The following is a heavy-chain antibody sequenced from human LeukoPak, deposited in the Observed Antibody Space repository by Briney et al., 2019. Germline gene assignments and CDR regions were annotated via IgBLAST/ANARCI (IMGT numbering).Heavy chain of an antibody. CDR2: ISGSGGST. CDR3: AKDGVLWFGRPRYYFDY. Sequence: GGSLRLSCAASGFTFSSYAMSWVRRAPGKGLEWVAAISGSGGSTYYADSVKGRFTISRDNSKNTLYLQMNSLRAEDTAVYYCAKDGVLWFGRPRYYFDYWGQGTLVTVSS. CDR1: GFTFSSYA. J-gene: IGHJ4*02. D-gene: IGHD3-10*01. V-gene: IGHV3-23*01.